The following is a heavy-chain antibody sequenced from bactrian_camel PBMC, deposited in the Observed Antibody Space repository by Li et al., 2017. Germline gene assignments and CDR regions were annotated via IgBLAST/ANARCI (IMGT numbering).Heavy chain of an antibody. D-gene: IGHD4*01. J-gene: IGHJ4*01. V-gene: IGHV3S1*01. Sequence: HVQLVESGGGSVQAGGSLRLSCAGSGDAYTKGCMGWFRQAPGKEREGVARIYTGSGNTYYADSVKGRFTISKDNAKNTLYLQMNNLQPEDTAMYYCAADFYNMQLARHYSNWGQGTQVTVS. CDR3: AADFYNMQLARHYSN. CDR2: IYTGSGNT. CDR1: GDAYTKGC.